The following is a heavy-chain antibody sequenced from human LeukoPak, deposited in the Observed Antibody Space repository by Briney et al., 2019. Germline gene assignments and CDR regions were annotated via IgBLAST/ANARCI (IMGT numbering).Heavy chain of an antibody. V-gene: IGHV4-28*01. D-gene: IGHD3-3*01. CDR3: ARRGTVWSAFDI. CDR2: IYYSGST. CDR1: DYSISSSNW. J-gene: IGHJ3*02. Sequence: PSDTLSLTCAVSDYSISSSNWWGWIRQPPGKGLEWIGYIYYSGSTYYNPSLKSRVTMSVDTSKNQFSLKLNSVTAVDTAVYYCARRGTVWSAFDIWGQGTMITVSS.